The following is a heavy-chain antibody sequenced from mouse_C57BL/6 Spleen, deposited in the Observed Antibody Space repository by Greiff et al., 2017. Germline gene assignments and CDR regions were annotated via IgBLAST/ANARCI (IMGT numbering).Heavy chain of an antibody. D-gene: IGHD1-1*02. CDR1: GYTFTDYE. Sequence: VQLQQSGAELVRPGASVTLSCKASGYTFTDYEMHWVKQTPVHGLEWIGAIDPETGGTAYNQKFKGKAILTADKSSSTAYMELRSLTSEDSAVYYCTWWDAMDYWGQGTSVTVSS. CDR2: IDPETGGT. CDR3: TWWDAMDY. J-gene: IGHJ4*01. V-gene: IGHV1-15*01.